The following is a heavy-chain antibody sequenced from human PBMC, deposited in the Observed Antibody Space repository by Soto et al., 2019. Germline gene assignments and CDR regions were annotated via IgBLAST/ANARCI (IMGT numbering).Heavy chain of an antibody. CDR1: GYTFAHYY. CDR3: ARLSHITFNVN. V-gene: IGHV1-46*04. J-gene: IGHJ4*02. CDR2: IDPRTGTS. Sequence: QVQLVQSGAEVKGPGTSVTLSCQTSGYTFAHYYIHWVRQAPGQGLEYMGIIDPRTGTSGTSTSPQSVTGSLSITSDASTSTVSMELSNLRSDDTAPYYFARLSHITFNVNWGQGTLPTVSS.